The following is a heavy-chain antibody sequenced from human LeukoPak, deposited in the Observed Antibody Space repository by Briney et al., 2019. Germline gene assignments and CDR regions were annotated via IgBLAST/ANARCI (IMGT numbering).Heavy chain of an antibody. Sequence: GGSLRLSCAASGFTVSSNYMGWVRQAPGKGLEWVSVIYSGGDTYNADSVKGRFTISRDNSKNMIYLEMSCLKAEDTAVYYCARGDPGRYSYGMYYFDYWGQGTLVTVSS. D-gene: IGHD5-18*01. V-gene: IGHV3-66*01. CDR2: IYSGGDT. CDR1: GFTVSSNY. CDR3: ARGDPGRYSYGMYYFDY. J-gene: IGHJ4*02.